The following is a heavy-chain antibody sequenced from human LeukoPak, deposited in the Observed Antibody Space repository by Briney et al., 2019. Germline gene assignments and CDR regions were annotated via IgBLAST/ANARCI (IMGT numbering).Heavy chain of an antibody. D-gene: IGHD3-22*01. CDR3: AAENDYYDSSGYYPYYFDY. Sequence: GTSVKVSCKASGFTFTSSAMQWVRQARGQRLEWIGWIVVGSGNTNYAQKFQERVTITRDMSTSTAYMELSSLRPEDTAVYYCAAENDYYDSSGYYPYYFDYWGQGTLVTVSS. CDR2: IVVGSGNT. J-gene: IGHJ4*02. V-gene: IGHV1-58*02. CDR1: GFTFTSSA.